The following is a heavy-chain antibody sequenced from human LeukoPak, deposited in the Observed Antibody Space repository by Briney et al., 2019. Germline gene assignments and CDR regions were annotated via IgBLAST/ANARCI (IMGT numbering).Heavy chain of an antibody. V-gene: IGHV1-2*02. Sequence: ASVKVSCKASGYTFTGYYMHRVRQAPGQGLEWMGWIDPNSGGTNYAQKFQGRVTMTRDTSISTAYMELSRLRSDDTAVYYCARSMVRGVISYGMDVWGQGTTVTVSS. J-gene: IGHJ6*02. CDR1: GYTFTGYY. CDR2: IDPNSGGT. D-gene: IGHD3-10*01. CDR3: ARSMVRGVISYGMDV.